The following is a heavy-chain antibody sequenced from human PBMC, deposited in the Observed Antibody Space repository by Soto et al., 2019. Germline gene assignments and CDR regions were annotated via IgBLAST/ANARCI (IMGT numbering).Heavy chain of an antibody. J-gene: IGHJ4*02. CDR3: AIEYSSSPPYYPIGY. CDR2: ISAYNGNT. V-gene: IGHV1-18*01. Sequence: ASVKVSCKASGYTFTSYGISWVRQAPGQGLEWMGWISAYNGNTNYAQKIQGRVTMTTDTSTSTAYMELRSLRSEDTAVYYCAIEYSSSPPYYPIGYWGQGTLVTVSS. CDR1: GYTFTSYG. D-gene: IGHD6-6*01.